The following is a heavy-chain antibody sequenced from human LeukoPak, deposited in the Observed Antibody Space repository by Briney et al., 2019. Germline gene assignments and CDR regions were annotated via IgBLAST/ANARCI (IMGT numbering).Heavy chain of an antibody. V-gene: IGHV3-23*01. J-gene: IGHJ6*02. CDR1: GFTFSSYA. D-gene: IGHD2-15*01. Sequence: GGSLRLSCTASGFTFSSYAMSWVRQAPGKGLEWVSVISGSGGSTYYADSVKSRFTISRDNSKNTLYLQMNSLRAEDTAVYYCAKDSGGSYYYYYGMDVWGQGTTVTVSS. CDR2: ISGSGGST. CDR3: AKDSGGSYYYYYGMDV.